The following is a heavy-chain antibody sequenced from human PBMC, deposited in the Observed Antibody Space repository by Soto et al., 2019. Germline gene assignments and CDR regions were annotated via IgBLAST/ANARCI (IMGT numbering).Heavy chain of an antibody. Sequence: GGSLRLSCAASGFTFSSYAMSWVRQAPGKGLEWVSAISGSGGSTYYADSVKGRFTISRDNSKNTLYLQMNSLRAEDTAVYYSAKGLVMTTVTTFDYGGQGTLGTVSS. J-gene: IGHJ4*02. CDR3: AKGLVMTTVTTFDY. D-gene: IGHD4-17*01. V-gene: IGHV3-23*01. CDR2: ISGSGGST. CDR1: GFTFSSYA.